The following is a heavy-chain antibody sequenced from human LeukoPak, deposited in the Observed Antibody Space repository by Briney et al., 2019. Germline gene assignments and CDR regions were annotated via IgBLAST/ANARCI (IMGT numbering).Heavy chain of an antibody. CDR2: ISAYNGNT. V-gene: IGHV1-18*01. D-gene: IGHD3-22*01. CDR1: GYTFTSYG. CDR3: ARGLRTSLYDSSGYFVDFDY. J-gene: IGHJ4*02. Sequence: ASVKVSCKASGYTFTSYGISWVRQAPGQGLEWMGWISAYNGNTNYAQKLQGRVTMTTDTSTSTAYMELRSLRSDDTAVYYCARGLRTSLYDSSGYFVDFDYWGQGTLVTVSS.